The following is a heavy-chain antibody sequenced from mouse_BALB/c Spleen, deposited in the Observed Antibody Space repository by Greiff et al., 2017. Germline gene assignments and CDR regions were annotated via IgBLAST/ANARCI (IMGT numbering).Heavy chain of an antibody. J-gene: IGHJ4*01. CDR3: ARHGSSHYYAMDY. D-gene: IGHD1-1*01. CDR1: GYTFSSYW. CDR2: ILPGSGST. Sequence: QVQLQQSGAELMKPGASVKISCKATGYTFSSYWIEWVKQRPGHGLEWIGEILPGSGSTNYNEKFKGKATFTADTSSNTAYMQLSSLTSEDSAVYYCARHGSSHYYAMDYWGQGTSVTVSS. V-gene: IGHV1-9*01.